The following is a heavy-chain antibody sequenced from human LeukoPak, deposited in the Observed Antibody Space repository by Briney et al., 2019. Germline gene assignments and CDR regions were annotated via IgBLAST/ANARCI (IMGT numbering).Heavy chain of an antibody. CDR1: GFTFSSYA. CDR3: VKDSLPYCSGGSCYSEVDY. D-gene: IGHD2-15*01. V-gene: IGHV3-30-3*01. CDR2: ISYDGSNK. Sequence: GGSLRLSCAASGFTFSSYAMHWVRQAPGKGLEWVAVISYDGSNKYYADSVKGRFTISRDNSKNTLYLQMNSLRAEDTAVYYCVKDSLPYCSGGSCYSEVDYWGQGTLVTVSS. J-gene: IGHJ4*02.